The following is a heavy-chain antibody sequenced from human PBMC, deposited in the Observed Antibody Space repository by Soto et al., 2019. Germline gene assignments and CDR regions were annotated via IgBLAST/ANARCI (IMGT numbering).Heavy chain of an antibody. CDR3: ATYDILTGYPLRDFDY. D-gene: IGHD3-9*01. V-gene: IGHV3-7*02. Sequence: PGGSLRLSCAASGFTFSSYWMSWVRQAPGKGLEWVANIKQDGSEKYYVDSVKGRFTISRDNAKNSLYLQMNSLRAEDTAVYYCATYDILTGYPLRDFDYWGQGTLVTVSS. CDR1: GFTFSSYW. CDR2: IKQDGSEK. J-gene: IGHJ4*02.